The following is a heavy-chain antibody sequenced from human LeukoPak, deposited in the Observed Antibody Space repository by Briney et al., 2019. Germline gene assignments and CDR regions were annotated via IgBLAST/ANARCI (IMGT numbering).Heavy chain of an antibody. Sequence: VGSLTLSCAASGFTFSSYTIHWVRQAPGKGLEWVSSISSSSSYIYYADSVKGRFTISRHNAKNSLFLQMDSLRAEDTAVYHCARTEWLRSGYYFDYWGQGTLVTVSS. CDR1: GFTFSSYT. J-gene: IGHJ4*02. CDR2: ISSSSSYI. CDR3: ARTEWLRSGYYFDY. V-gene: IGHV3-21*01. D-gene: IGHD5-12*01.